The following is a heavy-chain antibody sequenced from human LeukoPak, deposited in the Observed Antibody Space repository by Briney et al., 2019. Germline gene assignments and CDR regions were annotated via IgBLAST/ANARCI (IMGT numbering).Heavy chain of an antibody. CDR2: INCNSGDT. CDR3: ARLVYDTTGGYSYDY. CDR1: GYTFTGCY. V-gene: IGHV1-2*02. Sequence: ASVKVSCKASGYTFTGCYIHWVRQAPGQGLEWMGWINCNSGDTHYAQRFQGRVTMTRDTSISTAYMELSRLTSDDTAMYYCARLVYDTTGGYSYDYWGQGTLVTVSS. J-gene: IGHJ4*02. D-gene: IGHD3-22*01.